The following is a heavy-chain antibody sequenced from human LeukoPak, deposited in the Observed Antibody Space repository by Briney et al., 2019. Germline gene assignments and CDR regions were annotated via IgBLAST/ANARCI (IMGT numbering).Heavy chain of an antibody. Sequence: GGSLRLSCAATGFTFSNYGMHWVRQAPGKGVEWVAVISYDGGTQYYADSVKGRFTISRDNSKNTLYMQMNSLRTEDTAVYYCARDYSNYLPPAYFDHWGQGTLVTVSS. D-gene: IGHD4-11*01. CDR1: GFTFSNYG. CDR2: ISYDGGTQ. CDR3: ARDYSNYLPPAYFDH. J-gene: IGHJ4*02. V-gene: IGHV3-30*03.